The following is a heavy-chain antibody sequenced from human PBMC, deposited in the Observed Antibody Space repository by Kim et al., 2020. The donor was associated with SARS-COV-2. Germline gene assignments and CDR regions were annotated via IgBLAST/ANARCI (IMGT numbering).Heavy chain of an antibody. CDR1: GYTFTGYY. J-gene: IGHJ5*02. CDR3: ASSPRFGITIFGAPPNWFDP. D-gene: IGHD3-3*01. Sequence: ASVKVSCKASGYTFTGYYMHWVRQAPGQGLEWMGRINPNSGGTNYAQKFQGRVTMTRDTSISTAYMELSRLRSDDTAVYYCASSPRFGITIFGAPPNWFDPWGQGTLVTVSS. CDR2: INPNSGGT. V-gene: IGHV1-2*06.